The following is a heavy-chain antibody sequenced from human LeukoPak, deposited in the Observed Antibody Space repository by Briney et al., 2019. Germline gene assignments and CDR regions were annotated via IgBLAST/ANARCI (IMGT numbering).Heavy chain of an antibody. V-gene: IGHV3-74*01. CDR1: GFSFSGHW. Sequence: GGSLRLSCIASGFSFSGHWMHWARQLPGKGLVWVSRISPTGSTTSYADSVKGGFTVSRDNAKNTLYLQVNNLRAEDTAVYYCARGPNSNWSGLDFWGQGTLLTVSS. CDR2: ISPTGSTT. J-gene: IGHJ4*02. CDR3: ARGPNSNWSGLDF. D-gene: IGHD6-6*01.